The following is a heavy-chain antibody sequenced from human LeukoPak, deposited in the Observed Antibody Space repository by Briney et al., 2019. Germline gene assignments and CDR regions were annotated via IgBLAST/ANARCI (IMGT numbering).Heavy chain of an antibody. CDR3: VRDAQRGFDYSNSLQY. CDR2: IWSDGTNR. D-gene: IGHD4-11*01. Sequence: GGSLRLSCEASGFIFNHYALHWVRQAPNKELEWVAVIWSDGTNRYYADSVKGRFSIFRDDSQKRVFLQMNSLRAEDTAVYYCVRDAQRGFDYSNSLQYWGQGALVTVSS. V-gene: IGHV3-33*01. CDR1: GFIFNHYA. J-gene: IGHJ4*02.